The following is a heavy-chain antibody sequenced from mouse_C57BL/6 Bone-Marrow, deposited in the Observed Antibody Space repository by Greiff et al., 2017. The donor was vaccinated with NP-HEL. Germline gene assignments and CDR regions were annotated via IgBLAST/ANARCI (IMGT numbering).Heavy chain of an antibody. D-gene: IGHD2-2*01. CDR3: AKVSTMVKWFAY. Sequence: QVQLKQPGAELVRPGTSVKLSCKASGYTFTSYWMHWVKQRPGQGLEWIGVIDPSDSYTNYNQKFKGKATLTVYTSSSTAYMQLSSLTSEDSAVYSCAKVSTMVKWFAYWGQGTLVTVSA. CDR1: GYTFTSYW. J-gene: IGHJ3*01. V-gene: IGHV1-59*01. CDR2: IDPSDSYT.